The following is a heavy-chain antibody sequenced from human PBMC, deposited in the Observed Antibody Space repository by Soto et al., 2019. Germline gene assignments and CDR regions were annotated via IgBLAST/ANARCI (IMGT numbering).Heavy chain of an antibody. CDR2: ISGGGDIT. Sequence: PGGSLRLSCAASGFTFSSYAMSWVRQAPGKGLEWVSAISGGGDITHYADSVKGRFTISRDNSKKTLYLQINSLRAEDAAIYYCAKSRGFDFWSPDYWGQGTLVPVSS. J-gene: IGHJ4*02. CDR3: AKSRGFDFWSPDY. V-gene: IGHV3-23*01. CDR1: GFTFSSYA. D-gene: IGHD3-3*01.